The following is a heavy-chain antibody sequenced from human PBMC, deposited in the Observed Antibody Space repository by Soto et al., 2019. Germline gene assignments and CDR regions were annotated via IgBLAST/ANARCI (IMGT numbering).Heavy chain of an antibody. CDR1: GASVSTGY. CDR2: IYYSGST. J-gene: IGHJ4*02. Sequence: SETLSLTCTVSGASVSTGYWSWIRQPPGKGLEWIGYIYYSGSTNYNPSLKSRVTISVDTSKNQFSLKLSSVTAADTAVYYCARSDGRYWGQGTLVTVSS. V-gene: IGHV4-59*02. CDR3: ARSDGRY.